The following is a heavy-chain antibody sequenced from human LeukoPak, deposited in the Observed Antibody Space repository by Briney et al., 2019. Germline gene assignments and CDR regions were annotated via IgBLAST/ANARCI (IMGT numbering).Heavy chain of an antibody. CDR3: ARDRGIAVAGRDY. D-gene: IGHD6-19*01. Sequence: ASVKVSCKASGYTFTGYYMHWVRQAPGQGLEGMGWINPNSGGTNYAQKFQGRVTMTRDTSISTAYMELSRLRSDDTAVYYCARDRGIAVAGRDYWGQGTLVTVSS. J-gene: IGHJ4*02. V-gene: IGHV1-2*02. CDR1: GYTFTGYY. CDR2: INPNSGGT.